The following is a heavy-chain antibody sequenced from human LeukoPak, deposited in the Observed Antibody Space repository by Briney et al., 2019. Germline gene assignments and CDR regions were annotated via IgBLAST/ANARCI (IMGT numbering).Heavy chain of an antibody. D-gene: IGHD3-3*01. CDR2: IIPILGIA. CDR1: GYTFTSYD. J-gene: IGHJ4*02. V-gene: IGHV1-69*04. Sequence: SVKVSCKASGYTFTSYDINWVRQAPGQVLEWMGRIIPILGIANYAQKFQGRVTITADKSTSTAYMELSSLRSEDTAVYYCARGSYDFWSGYYQANDYWGQGTLVTVSS. CDR3: ARGSYDFWSGYYQANDY.